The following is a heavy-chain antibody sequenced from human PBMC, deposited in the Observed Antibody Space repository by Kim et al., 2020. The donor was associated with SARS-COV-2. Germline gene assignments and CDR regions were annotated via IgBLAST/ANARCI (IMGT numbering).Heavy chain of an antibody. D-gene: IGHD3-16*02. Sequence: GGSLRLSCAASGFTFSSYAMSWVRQAPGKGLEWVSAFSGSGGSTYYADSVKGRFTISRDNSKNTLFLQLNSLRAEDTAVYYCAKNVGELSLGLLDYWGQGTLVTVSS. J-gene: IGHJ4*02. CDR1: GFTFSSYA. CDR3: AKNVGELSLGLLDY. CDR2: FSGSGGST. V-gene: IGHV3-23*01.